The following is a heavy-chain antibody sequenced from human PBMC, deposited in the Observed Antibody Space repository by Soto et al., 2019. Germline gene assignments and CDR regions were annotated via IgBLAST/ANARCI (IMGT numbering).Heavy chain of an antibody. CDR3: ARLPYRVVVTAAQNWFDP. J-gene: IGHJ5*02. CDR1: GYSFTSYW. V-gene: IGHV5-10-1*01. D-gene: IGHD2-2*01. Sequence: GESLKISCKCSGYSFTSYWISWVRQMPGKGLEWMGRIDPSDSYTNYSPSFQGHVTISADKSISTAYLQWSSLKDSDTAMYYCARLPYRVVVTAAQNWFDPWGQGTLVTVSS. CDR2: IDPSDSYT.